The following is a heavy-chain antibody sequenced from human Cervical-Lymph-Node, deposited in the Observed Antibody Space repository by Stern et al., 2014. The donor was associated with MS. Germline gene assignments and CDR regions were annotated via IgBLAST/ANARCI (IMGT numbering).Heavy chain of an antibody. CDR3: ARGELKEGLVRGMDV. CDR2: IIPIFGTA. D-gene: IGHD1-26*01. Sequence: QMQLVESGAEVKKPGSSVKVSCKASGGTFSSYAISWVRQAPGQGLEWMGGIIPIFGTANYAQKFQGRVTMNRDETPRTAKLGLSSLRSEDTAVYYCARGELKEGLVRGMDVWGQGTTVTVSS. V-gene: IGHV1-69*01. CDR1: GGTFSSYA. J-gene: IGHJ6*02.